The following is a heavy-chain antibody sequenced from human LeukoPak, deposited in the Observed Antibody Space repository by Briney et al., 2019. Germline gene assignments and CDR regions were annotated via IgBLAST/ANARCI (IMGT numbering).Heavy chain of an antibody. CDR3: ARHGYSSGWCLDY. CDR1: GGSISSYY. J-gene: IGHJ4*02. D-gene: IGHD6-19*01. CDR2: IYYSGST. V-gene: IGHV4-59*08. Sequence: PSETLSLTCTVSGGSISSYYWSWIRQPPGKGLEWIGYIYYSGSTNYNPSLKSRVTISVDTSKNQFSLKLSSVTAADTAVYYCARHGYSSGWCLDYWGQGTLVTVSS.